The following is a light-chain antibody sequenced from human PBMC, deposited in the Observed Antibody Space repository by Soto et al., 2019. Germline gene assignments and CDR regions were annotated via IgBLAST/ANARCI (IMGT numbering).Light chain of an antibody. J-gene: IGKJ2*01. CDR3: QQNADFPYT. Sequence: DIQMTQSPSSLSASVGDTVTITCQASQDIGNDLKWYQQKPGKAPTLLLYDASDLEAGVPSKFVGSGSGTDFIFTINYLQPEDFATYYCQQNADFPYTFGQGTKLEIK. V-gene: IGKV1-33*01. CDR2: DAS. CDR1: QDIGND.